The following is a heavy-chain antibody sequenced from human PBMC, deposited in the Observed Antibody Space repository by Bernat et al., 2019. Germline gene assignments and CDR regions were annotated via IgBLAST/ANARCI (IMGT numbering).Heavy chain of an antibody. CDR1: GFTFRNHE. CDR2: IRSSGSSI. D-gene: IGHD2-21*01. CDR3: AGDLTCCGGDFS. V-gene: IGHV3-48*03. J-gene: IGHJ4*02. Sequence: EEQLVESGGGLVQPGGSLRLSCAASGFTFRNHEMNWVRQAPGKGLEWMSYIRSSGSSIYYADSVKGRFTISRDDAKTSLYLEMNSLRADDTAVYYCAGDLTCCGGDFSWGQGTLVTVSS.